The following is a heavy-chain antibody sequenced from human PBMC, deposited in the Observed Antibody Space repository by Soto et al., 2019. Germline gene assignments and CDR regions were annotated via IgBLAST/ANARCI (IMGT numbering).Heavy chain of an antibody. Sequence: AASVKVSCKASGYTFTSYDINWVRQATGQGLEWMGWMNPNSGNTGYAQKFQGRVTMTRNTSISTAYMELSSLRSEDTAVYYCARGSESVTAGGQYYYYYYGMDVWGQGTTVTVSS. CDR2: MNPNSGNT. J-gene: IGHJ6*01. CDR1: GYTFTSYD. D-gene: IGHD2-21*02. CDR3: ARGSESVTAGGQYYYYYYGMDV. V-gene: IGHV1-8*01.